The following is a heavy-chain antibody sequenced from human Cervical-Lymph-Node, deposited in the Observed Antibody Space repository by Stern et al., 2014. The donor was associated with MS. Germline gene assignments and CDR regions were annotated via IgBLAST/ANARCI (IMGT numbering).Heavy chain of an antibody. Sequence: EVQLVQSGAEVKKPGESLKISYRTSGYTFSNFWIGWVRQMPGKGLEWMGVISPADSDTTYSPSFQGQVTISADESISTAYLQWRSLKASDTAMYYCVRRRDSAGYDTFDLWGQGTMLIVSS. CDR1: GYTFSNFW. D-gene: IGHD3-22*01. CDR3: VRRRDSAGYDTFDL. V-gene: IGHV5-51*01. CDR2: ISPADSDT. J-gene: IGHJ3*01.